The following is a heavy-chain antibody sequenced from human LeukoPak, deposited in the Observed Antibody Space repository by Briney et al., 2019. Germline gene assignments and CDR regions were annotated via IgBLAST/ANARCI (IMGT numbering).Heavy chain of an antibody. J-gene: IGHJ4*02. CDR1: GGSISSYY. Sequence: SETLSLTCTVSGGSISSYYWSWIRQPPGKGLEWIGYIYYSGSTNYNPSLKSRVTISVDTSKNQFSLKLSSVTAADTAVYYCARQAPSSKYYYDSSGYSFDYRGQGTLVTVSS. CDR3: ARQAPSSKYYYDSSGYSFDY. V-gene: IGHV4-59*08. CDR2: IYYSGST. D-gene: IGHD3-22*01.